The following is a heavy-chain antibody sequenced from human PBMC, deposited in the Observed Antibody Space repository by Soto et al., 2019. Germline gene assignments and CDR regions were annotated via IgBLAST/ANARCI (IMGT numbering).Heavy chain of an antibody. Sequence: QVTLKESGPVLVKPTETLTLTCTVSGFSLSNARMGVSWIRQPPGKALEWLAHIFSNDEKSYSTSLKNGLTISKDTSKSQVVLTMTNMDPVDTATYYCARQAVTETYYYDYGLDVWGQGTTVTVSS. V-gene: IGHV2-26*01. CDR3: ARQAVTETYYYDYGLDV. CDR2: IFSNDEK. D-gene: IGHD2-21*02. CDR1: GFSLSNARMG. J-gene: IGHJ6*02.